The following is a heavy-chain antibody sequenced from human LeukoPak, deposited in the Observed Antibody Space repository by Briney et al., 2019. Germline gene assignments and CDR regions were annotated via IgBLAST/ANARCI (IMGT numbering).Heavy chain of an antibody. CDR1: GFTFSSYS. V-gene: IGHV3-21*01. J-gene: IGHJ3*02. D-gene: IGHD5-24*01. CDR3: ARANYLSEGAFDI. Sequence: GGSLRLSCAASGFTFSSYSMNWVRQAPGKGLEWVSSISSSSSYIYYADSVKGRFTISRDNAKNSLYLQMNSLRAEDTAVYYCARANYLSEGAFDIWGQGTMVTVSS. CDR2: ISSSSSYI.